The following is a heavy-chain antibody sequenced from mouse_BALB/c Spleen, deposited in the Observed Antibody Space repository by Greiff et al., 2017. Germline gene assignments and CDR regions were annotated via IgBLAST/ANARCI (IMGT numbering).Heavy chain of an antibody. V-gene: IGHV2-9*02. CDR1: GFSLTSYG. J-gene: IGHJ2*01. CDR2: IWAGGST. CDR3: ARDPLYYYGSSRFDY. D-gene: IGHD1-1*01. Sequence: VQRVESGPGLVAPSQSLSITCTVSGFSLTSYGVHWVRQPPGKGLEWLGVIWAGGSTNYNSALMSRLSISKDNSKNQVFLKMNSLQTDDTAMYYCARDPLYYYGSSRFDYWGQGTTLTVSS.